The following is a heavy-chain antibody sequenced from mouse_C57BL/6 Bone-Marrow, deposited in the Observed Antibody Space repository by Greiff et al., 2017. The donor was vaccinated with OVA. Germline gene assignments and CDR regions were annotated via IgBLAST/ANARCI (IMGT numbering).Heavy chain of an antibody. CDR3: ARLPPLTGTWLGYFDY. D-gene: IGHD1-1*01. J-gene: IGHJ2*01. CDR2: IHPNSGST. Sequence: QVQLKQPGAELVKPGASVKLSCKASGYTFTSYWMHWVKQRPGQGLEWIGMIHPNSGSTNYNEKFKSKATLTVDKSSSTAYMQLSSLTSEDSAVYYCARLPPLTGTWLGYFDYWGQGTTLTVSS. CDR1: GYTFTSYW. V-gene: IGHV1-64*01.